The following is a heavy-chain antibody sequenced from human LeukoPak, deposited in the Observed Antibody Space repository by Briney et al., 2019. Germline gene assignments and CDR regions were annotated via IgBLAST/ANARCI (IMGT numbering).Heavy chain of an antibody. D-gene: IGHD6-25*01. Sequence: SETLSLTCTVSGGSISNYYWTWIRQPPGQGLEWIGYIDYSGSTNYNPSLKSRVTISVDTSKNQFSLKLSPVTAADTAVYHCARARRSSGRPDAFDIWGQGTMVTVSS. J-gene: IGHJ3*02. CDR1: GGSISNYY. CDR3: ARARRSSGRPDAFDI. V-gene: IGHV4-59*01. CDR2: IDYSGST.